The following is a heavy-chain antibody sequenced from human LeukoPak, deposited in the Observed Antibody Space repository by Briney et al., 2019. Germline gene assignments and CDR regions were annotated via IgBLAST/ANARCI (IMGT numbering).Heavy chain of an antibody. V-gene: IGHV3-23*01. CDR3: AKDTGSGYDYFSYYFDY. CDR2: ISGTAFST. J-gene: IGHJ4*02. Sequence: PGGSLRLSCAASGFTFSNYGMGWVRQAPGKGLEWVSLISGTAFSTYYADSVRGRFTISRDNSKNTLYLQMNSLRAEDTAVYYCAKDTGSGYDYFSYYFDYWGQGTLVTVSS. CDR1: GFTFSNYG. D-gene: IGHD5-12*01.